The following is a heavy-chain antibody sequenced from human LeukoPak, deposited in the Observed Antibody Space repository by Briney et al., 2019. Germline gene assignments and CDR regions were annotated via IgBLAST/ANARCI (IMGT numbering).Heavy chain of an antibody. Sequence: TSETLSLTCTVSGGSISSYYWSWIRQPPGKGLEWIGYIYYSGSTNYNPSLKSRLTMSITTSKNQFSLKVTSVTASDTAMYYCVRDHVSPGLSNWFDPWGQGTLVTVSS. J-gene: IGHJ5*02. D-gene: IGHD3-16*01. CDR1: GGSISSYY. CDR2: IYYSGST. CDR3: VRDHVSPGLSNWFDP. V-gene: IGHV4-59*12.